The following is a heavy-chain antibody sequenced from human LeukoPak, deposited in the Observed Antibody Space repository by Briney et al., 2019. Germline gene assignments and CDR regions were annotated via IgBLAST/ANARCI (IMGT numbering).Heavy chain of an antibody. J-gene: IGHJ4*02. V-gene: IGHV4-38-2*02. CDR1: GYSISSGYY. CDR3: ARAAYCTNGVCYGNDY. D-gene: IGHD2-8*01. Sequence: SETLSLTCTVSGYSISSGYYWGWIRQPPGKGLEWIGSIYHSGSTYYNPSLKSRVTISVDTSKNKFSLKLSSVTAADTAVYYCARAAYCTNGVCYGNDYWGQGTLVTVSS. CDR2: IYHSGST.